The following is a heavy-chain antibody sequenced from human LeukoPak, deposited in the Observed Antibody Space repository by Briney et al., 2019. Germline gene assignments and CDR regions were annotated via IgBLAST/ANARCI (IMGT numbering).Heavy chain of an antibody. CDR2: ISSSSSYI. J-gene: IGHJ4*02. Sequence: GGSLRLSCAASGFTFSSYSMNWVRQAPGKGLEWVSSISSSSSYIYYADSVKGRFTISRDNAENSLYLQMNSLRAEDTAVYYCARGATMVRGVIMPFDYWGQGTLVTVSS. CDR1: GFTFSSYS. CDR3: ARGATMVRGVIMPFDY. V-gene: IGHV3-21*01. D-gene: IGHD3-10*01.